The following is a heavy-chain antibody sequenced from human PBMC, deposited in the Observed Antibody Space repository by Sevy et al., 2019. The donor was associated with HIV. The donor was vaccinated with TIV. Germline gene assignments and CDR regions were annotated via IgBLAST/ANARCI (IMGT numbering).Heavy chain of an antibody. Sequence: SETLSLTCAISGDTVSSDSAAWNWIRQPPARGLEWLGRTYFRSTWHKDYATSLNSRMTINPDTSKNQFSLQLNSLTPEDTAIYFCARDHNFVLDYWGQGILVTVSS. D-gene: IGHD1-20*01. J-gene: IGHJ4*02. CDR3: ARDHNFVLDY. V-gene: IGHV6-1*01. CDR2: TYFRSTWHK. CDR1: GDTVSSDSAA.